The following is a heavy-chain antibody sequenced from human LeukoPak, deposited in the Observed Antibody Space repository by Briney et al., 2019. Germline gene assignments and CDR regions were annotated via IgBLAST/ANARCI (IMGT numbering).Heavy chain of an antibody. Sequence: GGSLRLSCAASGFTFSNYAMTWVRQAPGKGLEWVSAISGSGGSTYYADSVKGRFTISRDNSKNTLYLQMNSPRAEDTAIYYCAEEGENYAFDIWGQGTMVTVSS. J-gene: IGHJ3*02. CDR1: GFTFSNYA. D-gene: IGHD2-21*01. CDR3: AEEGENYAFDI. CDR2: ISGSGGST. V-gene: IGHV3-23*01.